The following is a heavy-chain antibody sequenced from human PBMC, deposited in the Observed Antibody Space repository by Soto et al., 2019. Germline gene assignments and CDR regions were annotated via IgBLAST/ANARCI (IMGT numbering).Heavy chain of an antibody. D-gene: IGHD5-12*01. CDR1: GGSISSSSYY. CDR3: ARKGGYRAYDQYSFDY. J-gene: IGHJ4*02. CDR2: IYYSGST. V-gene: IGHV4-39*01. Sequence: ASETLSLTCTVSGGSISSSSYYWGWIRQPPGKGLEWIGSIYYSGSTYYNPSLKSRVTISVDTSKNQFSLKLSSVTAADTAVYYWARKGGYRAYDQYSFDYGGRGPLVTVSS.